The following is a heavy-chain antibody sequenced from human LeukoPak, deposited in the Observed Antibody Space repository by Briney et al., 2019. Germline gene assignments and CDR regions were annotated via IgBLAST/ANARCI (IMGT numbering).Heavy chain of an antibody. J-gene: IGHJ4*02. V-gene: IGHV3-23*01. Sequence: GSLRLSCAASGFTFSSYAMSWVRQAPGKGLEWVSAISGSGGSTYYADSVKGRFTISRDNSNNTLYLQMNSLRAEDTAVYYCAKGGWLQSRGFDYWGQGTLVTVSS. CDR2: ISGSGGST. D-gene: IGHD5-24*01. CDR1: GFTFSSYA. CDR3: AKGGWLQSRGFDY.